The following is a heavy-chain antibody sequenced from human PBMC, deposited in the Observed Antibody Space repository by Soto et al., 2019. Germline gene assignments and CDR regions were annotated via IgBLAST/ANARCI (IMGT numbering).Heavy chain of an antibody. CDR3: VRDVTKTLRDWFDP. Sequence: QVQLQESGPGLVKPSETLSLTCTVSGASISGFYWSWIRKSAGKGLESIGRIYATGTTDYTPSLKSRVMLSVDTSTKQFSLKLRSVSDADTAVYYCVRDVTKTLRDWFDPWGQGISVTVSS. D-gene: IGHD1-1*01. J-gene: IGHJ5*02. V-gene: IGHV4-4*07. CDR1: GASISGFY. CDR2: IYATGTT.